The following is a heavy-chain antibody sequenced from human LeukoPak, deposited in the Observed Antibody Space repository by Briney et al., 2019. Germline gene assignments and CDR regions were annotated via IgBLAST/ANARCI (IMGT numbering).Heavy chain of an antibody. V-gene: IGHV1-8*01. J-gene: IGHJ5*02. CDR2: MNPNSGNT. CDR3: ARGPYDFWSGYYLGCWFDP. D-gene: IGHD3-3*01. Sequence: ASVKVSCKASGYTFTSYDINWVRQATGQGLEWMGWMNPNSGNTGYAQKFQGRVTMTRNTSISTAYMELSSLRSEDTAVYYCARGPYDFWSGYYLGCWFDPWGQGTLVTVSS. CDR1: GYTFTSYD.